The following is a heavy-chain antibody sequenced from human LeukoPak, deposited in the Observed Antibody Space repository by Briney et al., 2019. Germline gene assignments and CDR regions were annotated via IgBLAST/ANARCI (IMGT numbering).Heavy chain of an antibody. CDR2: INHSGST. Sequence: SETLSLTCAVYGGSFSGYYWSWIRQPPGKGLEWMGEINHSGSTNYNPSLKSRVTISVDTSKSQFSLKLNSVTAADTAVYYCAGGGYCSRASCFAPIFDFWGQGALVTVSS. V-gene: IGHV4-34*01. CDR3: AGGGYCSRASCFAPIFDF. D-gene: IGHD2-2*01. CDR1: GGSFSGYY. J-gene: IGHJ4*02.